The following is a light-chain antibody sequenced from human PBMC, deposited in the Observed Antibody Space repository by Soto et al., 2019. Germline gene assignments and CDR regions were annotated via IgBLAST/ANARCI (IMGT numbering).Light chain of an antibody. J-gene: IGKJ3*01. CDR3: QDYTCPPNT. CDR1: QTISSW. Sequence: QLLVSQPTLSGSLGDRFTITCRASQTISSWLAWYQQKPGKAPKLLIYKASTLKSGVPSRFSGSASGTEFTLTISSLQPEDGATYCSQDYTCPPNTFAPGTKLDI. V-gene: IGKV1-5*03. CDR2: KAS.